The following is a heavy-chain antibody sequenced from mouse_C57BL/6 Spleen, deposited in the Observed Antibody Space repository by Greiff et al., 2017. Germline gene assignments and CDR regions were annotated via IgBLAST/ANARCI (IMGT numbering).Heavy chain of an antibody. CDR1: GYSITSGYY. J-gene: IGHJ4*01. CDR3: ARRYNAMDY. Sequence: EVKLVESGPGLVKPSQSLSLTCSVTGYSITSGYYWNWIRQFPGNKLEWMGYISYDGSNNYNPSLKNRISITRDTSKNQFFLKLNSVTTEDTATYYCARRYNAMDYWGQGTSVTVSS. CDR2: ISYDGSN. V-gene: IGHV3-6*01.